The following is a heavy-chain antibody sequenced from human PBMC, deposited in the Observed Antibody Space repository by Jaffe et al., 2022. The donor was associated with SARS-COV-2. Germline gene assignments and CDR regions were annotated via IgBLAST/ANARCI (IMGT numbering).Heavy chain of an antibody. V-gene: IGHV4-39*01. D-gene: IGHD1-1*01. CDR3: ARLLPTGSGARGYFDL. CDR2: VEDSGSP. J-gene: IGHJ2*01. CDR1: GGPISSPSYY. Sequence: QLPVQESDSRLVKPSETLSLTCTVSGGPISSPSYYWGWIRQPPGRGLEWLGGVEDSGSPFYNPSLRSRLTMSIDTSRNQLSLKLNSVSAADTAFYFCARLLPTGSGARGYFDLWGRGTLVTVSS.